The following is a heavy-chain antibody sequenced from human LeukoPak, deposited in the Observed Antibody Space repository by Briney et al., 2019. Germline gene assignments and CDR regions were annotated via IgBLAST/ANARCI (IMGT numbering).Heavy chain of an antibody. CDR3: ARLKVAVAGGWGYYYYYMDV. Sequence: PSETLSLICAVYGGSLCGHYWRWIRQPPGKGLEWIGEINHSGSTNYNPSLKSRVTKSVDTPKNQFSLKLSSVTAADTAVYYCARLKVAVAGGWGYYYYYMDVWGKGTTVTISS. D-gene: IGHD6-19*01. CDR1: GGSLCGHY. CDR2: INHSGST. J-gene: IGHJ6*03. V-gene: IGHV4-34*01.